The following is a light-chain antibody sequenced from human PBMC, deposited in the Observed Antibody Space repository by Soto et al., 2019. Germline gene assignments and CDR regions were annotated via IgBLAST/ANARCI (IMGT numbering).Light chain of an antibody. CDR3: SSYTSSSTLVV. Sequence: QSALTQPASVSGSPGQSITSSCTGTSSDVGNYNYVSWYQQHPGKAPKLMIYDVSSRPSGVSSRFSGSKSGNTASLTISGLQAEDEADYYCSSYTSSSTLVVFGGGTKLTVL. CDR2: DVS. V-gene: IGLV2-14*01. CDR1: SSDVGNYNY. J-gene: IGLJ2*01.